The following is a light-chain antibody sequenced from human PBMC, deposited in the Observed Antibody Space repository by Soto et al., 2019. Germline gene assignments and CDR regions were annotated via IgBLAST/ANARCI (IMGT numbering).Light chain of an antibody. Sequence: DSPMTQSPCSVSASVGDRVTITCRASQGISSCLAWYQQKPGQAPKLLIYAASSLQSGVPSRFSGSGSGTDFTLTISSLQPEDFATYYCQQANSFPITFGQGTRLE. J-gene: IGKJ5*01. CDR3: QQANSFPIT. CDR2: AAS. V-gene: IGKV1-12*01. CDR1: QGISSC.